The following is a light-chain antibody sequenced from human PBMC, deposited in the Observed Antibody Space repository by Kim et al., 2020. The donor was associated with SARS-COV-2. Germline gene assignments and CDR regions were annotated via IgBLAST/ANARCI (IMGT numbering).Light chain of an antibody. CDR2: GNS. CDR3: QSYDSSLSAYVV. CDR1: SSNIGAGYD. Sequence: RVTISCTGSSSNIGAGYDVHWYQQLPGTAPKLLIYGNSNRPSGVPDRFSGSKSGTSASLAITGLQAEDEADYYCQSYDSSLSAYVVFGGGTKLTVL. J-gene: IGLJ2*01. V-gene: IGLV1-40*01.